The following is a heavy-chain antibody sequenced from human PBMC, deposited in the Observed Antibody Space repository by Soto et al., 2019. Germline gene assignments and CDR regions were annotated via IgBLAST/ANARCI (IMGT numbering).Heavy chain of an antibody. V-gene: IGHV3-9*01. D-gene: IGHD2-15*01. CDR3: AKGSGVVVASLVDY. CDR2: ISWNSGSI. CDR1: GFTFDDYA. J-gene: IGHJ4*02. Sequence: SLKISCAASGFTFDDYAMHWVRQAPGKGLEWVSGISWNSGSIGYADSVKGRFTISRDNAKNSLYLQMNSLRAEDTALYYCAKGSGVVVASLVDYWGQGTLVTVSS.